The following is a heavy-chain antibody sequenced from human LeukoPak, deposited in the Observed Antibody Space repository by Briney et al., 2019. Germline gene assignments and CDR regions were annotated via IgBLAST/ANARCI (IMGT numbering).Heavy chain of an antibody. J-gene: IGHJ4*02. CDR2: IKQDGSEK. Sequence: GGSLRLSCAASGFTFSSYWMSWVRQAPGKGLEWVANIKQDGSEKYYVDSVKGRFTISRDNAKNSLYLQMNSLRAEDTAVYYCARDQVIYDILTGYLTHWGQGTLVTVSS. CDR1: GFTFSSYW. CDR3: ARDQVIYDILTGYLTH. V-gene: IGHV3-7*01. D-gene: IGHD3-9*01.